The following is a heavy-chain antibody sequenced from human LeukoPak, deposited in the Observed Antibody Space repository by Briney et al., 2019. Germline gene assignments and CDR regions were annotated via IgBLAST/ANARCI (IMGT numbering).Heavy chain of an antibody. CDR1: GGSLSGYY. J-gene: IGHJ5*02. CDR3: ARRKQGKRYSNGSNWFDP. D-gene: IGHD4-11*01. CDR2: INHSGST. Sequence: PSETLSLTCAVYGGSLSGYYWSWIRQPPGKGLEWIGEINHSGSTNYNPSLKSRVTISVDTSKNQFSLKLSSVTAADTAVYYCARRKQGKRYSNGSNWFDPWGQGTLATVSS. V-gene: IGHV4-34*01.